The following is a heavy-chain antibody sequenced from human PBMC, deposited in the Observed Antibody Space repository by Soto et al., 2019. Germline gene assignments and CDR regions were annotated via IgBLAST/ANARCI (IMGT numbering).Heavy chain of an antibody. V-gene: IGHV3-9*01. CDR3: ARASRGVDTPGVYYYYYGMDV. D-gene: IGHD3-10*01. CDR1: GLTFSDYA. J-gene: IGHJ6*02. Sequence: QPGGSLGLSCAASGLTFSDYAMHWVRQKPGKGLEWVSGISWNSGSIGYADSVKGRFTNSRDNAKNSLYLQMSSLRSEDTAVYYCARASRGVDTPGVYYYYYGMDVWGQGTTVTVSS. CDR2: ISWNSGSI.